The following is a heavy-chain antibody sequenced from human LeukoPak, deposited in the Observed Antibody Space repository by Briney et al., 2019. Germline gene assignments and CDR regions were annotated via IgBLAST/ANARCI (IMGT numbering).Heavy chain of an antibody. CDR2: ISYDGSNK. V-gene: IGHV3-30*18. Sequence: GGSLRLSCAASGFTFSSYGMHWVRQAPGKGLERVAVISYDGSNKYYADSVKGRFTISRDNSKNTLYLQMNSLRAEDTAVYYCAKSALRAFDYWGQGTLVTVSS. CDR3: AKSALRAFDY. CDR1: GFTFSSYG. J-gene: IGHJ4*02.